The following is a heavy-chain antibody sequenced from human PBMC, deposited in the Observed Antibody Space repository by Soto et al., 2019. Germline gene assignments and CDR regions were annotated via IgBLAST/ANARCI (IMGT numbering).Heavy chain of an antibody. CDR1: GFTFSSYS. CDR2: ISSSSSYI. V-gene: IGHV3-21*01. Sequence: EVQLVESGGGLVKPGGSLRLSCAASGFTFSSYSMNWVRQAPGKGLEWVSSISSSSSYIYYADSVKGRFTISRDNAKNSLYLQINSLRAEDTAVYYCARGKLWFGESNDTWGQGTLVTVSS. J-gene: IGHJ5*02. CDR3: ARGKLWFGESNDT. D-gene: IGHD3-10*01.